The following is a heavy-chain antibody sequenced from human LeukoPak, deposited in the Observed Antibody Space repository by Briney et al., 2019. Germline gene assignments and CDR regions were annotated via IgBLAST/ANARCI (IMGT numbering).Heavy chain of an antibody. CDR2: INHSGST. CDR1: GESFSGYY. CDR3: ARGHPLGYCSSTSCWTFDP. D-gene: IGHD2-2*01. V-gene: IGHV4-34*01. Sequence: SETLSLTCAVYGESFSGYYWSWIRQPPGKGLEWIGEINHSGSTNYNPSLKSRVTISVDTSKNQFSLKLSSVTAAGTAVYYCARGHPLGYCSSTSCWTFDPWGQGTLVTVSS. J-gene: IGHJ5*02.